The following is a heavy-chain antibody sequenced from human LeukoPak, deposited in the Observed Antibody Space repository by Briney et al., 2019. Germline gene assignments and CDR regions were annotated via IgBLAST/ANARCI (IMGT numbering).Heavy chain of an antibody. CDR3: ARGTIAVAGIDY. J-gene: IGHJ4*02. D-gene: IGHD6-19*01. CDR1: GFTFNNYW. Sequence: GGSLRLSCAASGFTFNNYWMSWVRQAPGKGLEWVANINQDGSEKHYVDSVKGRFTISRDNAKNSLYLQMNSLRAEGTTVYYCARGTIAVAGIDYWGQGTLVTVSS. V-gene: IGHV3-7*01. CDR2: INQDGSEK.